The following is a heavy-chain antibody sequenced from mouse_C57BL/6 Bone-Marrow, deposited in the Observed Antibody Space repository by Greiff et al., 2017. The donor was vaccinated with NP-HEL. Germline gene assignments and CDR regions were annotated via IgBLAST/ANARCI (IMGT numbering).Heavy chain of an antibody. D-gene: IGHD2-1*01. Sequence: VKLKESGPGLVQPSQSLSITCTVSGFSLTSYGVHWVRQSPGKGLEWLGVIWSGGSTDYNAAFISRLSISKDNSKSQVFFKMNSLQADDTAIYYCARKDVIYYGNYVGYFDVWGTGTTVTVSS. J-gene: IGHJ1*03. CDR3: ARKDVIYYGNYVGYFDV. CDR1: GFSLTSYG. CDR2: IWSGGST. V-gene: IGHV2-2*01.